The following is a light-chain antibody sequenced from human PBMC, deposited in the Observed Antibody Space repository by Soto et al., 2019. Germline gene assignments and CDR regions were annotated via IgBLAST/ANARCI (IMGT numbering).Light chain of an antibody. J-gene: IGLJ2*01. CDR1: SSDVGSYNL. Sequence: QAVLTQPASVSGSPGQSITISCTGSSSDVGSYNLVSWYQQHPGRAPKLMIYEGSKRPSGVSNRFSGSKSGNTASLTISGLQAEHEADSYCCSYAGSVVFGGGTKLTVL. CDR2: EGS. V-gene: IGLV2-23*01. CDR3: CSYAGSVV.